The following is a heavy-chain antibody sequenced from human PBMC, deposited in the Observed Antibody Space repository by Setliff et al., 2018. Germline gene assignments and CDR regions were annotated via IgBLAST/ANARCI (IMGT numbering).Heavy chain of an antibody. D-gene: IGHD3-3*01. CDR1: GVSISSYY. CDR3: ARLSWNGLRYYGLDV. CDR2: IQKSGGT. J-gene: IGHJ6*02. Sequence: SETLSLTCNVSGVSISSYYWSWIRQPPGKGLESIGYIQKSGGTNYNPALKRRVIISVDTSTNQFSLKLRSVTAADTAVYYCARLSWNGLRYYGLDVWGQGTTVTVSS. V-gene: IGHV4-59*01.